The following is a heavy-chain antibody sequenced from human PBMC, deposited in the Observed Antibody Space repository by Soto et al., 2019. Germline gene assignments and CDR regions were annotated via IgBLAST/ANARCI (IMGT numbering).Heavy chain of an antibody. CDR1: GYTFTGYY. V-gene: IGHV1-2*02. Sequence: GASVKVSCKASGYTFTGYYMHWVRQAPGQGLEWMGWINPNSGGTNYAQKFQGRVTMTRDTSISTAYMELSRLRSDDTAVYYCARDLTAVDYYGMDVWGQGTTVTGSS. CDR2: INPNSGGT. CDR3: ARDLTAVDYYGMDV. J-gene: IGHJ6*02.